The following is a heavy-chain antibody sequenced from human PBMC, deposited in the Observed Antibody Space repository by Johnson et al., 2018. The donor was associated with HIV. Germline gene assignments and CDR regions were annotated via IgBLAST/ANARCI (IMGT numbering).Heavy chain of an antibody. CDR3: ARLKNGAFDI. D-gene: IGHD2-8*01. CDR1: EFSFSDYS. J-gene: IGHJ3*02. V-gene: IGHV3-11*04. Sequence: QVQLVESGGGLVKPGGSLRLSCTASEFSFSDYSLRCLRQAPGKGLNWVSCVSVSGNNIDCLSGNNIDCTGRFTISRDNPKTSLRLQMNSLRAEDTAVYYCARLKNGAFDIWGQGTMVTVSS. CDR2: VSVSGNNI.